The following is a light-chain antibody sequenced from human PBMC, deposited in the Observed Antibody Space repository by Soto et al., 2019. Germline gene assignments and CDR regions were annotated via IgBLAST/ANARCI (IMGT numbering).Light chain of an antibody. CDR3: QTLGTGIVI. CDR1: SGHSNYA. J-gene: IGLJ2*01. CDR2: LNRDGSH. V-gene: IGLV4-69*01. Sequence: QSVLTQSPSASASLGASVKLTCTLSSGHSNYAIAWHQQQPEKGPRYLMKLNRDGSHSKGDGIPNRFSGSSSRAERDLTISSPLSKDEADYYCQTLGTGIVIFGGGTKLTVL.